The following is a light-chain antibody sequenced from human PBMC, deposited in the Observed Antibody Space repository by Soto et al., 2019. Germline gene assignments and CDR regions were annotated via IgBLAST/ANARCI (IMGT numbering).Light chain of an antibody. V-gene: IGKV1-39*01. J-gene: IGKJ1*01. Sequence: DIQMTQSPSSLSASVGDRVTISCRASQTSATFVNWYQQKSGSAPRLLIYETSALQRGVPSRFSGSGSATHFALSISYLQPEDSATYFCQQNYSNPQTFGQGTKVESK. CDR3: QQNYSNPQT. CDR1: QTSATF. CDR2: ETS.